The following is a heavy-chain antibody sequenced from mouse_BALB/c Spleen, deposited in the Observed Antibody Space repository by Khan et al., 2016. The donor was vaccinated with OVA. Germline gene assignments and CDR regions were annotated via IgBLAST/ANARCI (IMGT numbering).Heavy chain of an antibody. CDR3: AKYGNYHYYAMDY. J-gene: IGHJ4*01. CDR1: GYAITSDYA. CDR2: INYSGNT. Sequence: EVQLQESGPGLVKPSQSLSLTCTVTGYAITSDYAWNWIRQFPGNKLEWMGYINYSGNTSYNPSLKSRISITRDTSKNQFFLLLNSVTTEDTATYYCAKYGNYHYYAMDYWGQGTSVPVSS. V-gene: IGHV3-2*02. D-gene: IGHD2-10*02.